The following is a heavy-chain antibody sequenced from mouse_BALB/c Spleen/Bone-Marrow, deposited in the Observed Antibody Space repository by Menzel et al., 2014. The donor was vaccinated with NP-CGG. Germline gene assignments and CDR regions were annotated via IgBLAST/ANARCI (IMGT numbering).Heavy chain of an antibody. CDR1: GDSITSGY. D-gene: IGHD2-3*01. CDR2: ISYSGNT. V-gene: IGHV3-8*02. CDR3: ATYDGYCFDY. J-gene: IGHJ2*01. Sequence: EVKVVESGPSLVKPSQTLSLPCSVTGDSITSGYWNWIRKFPGNKLEYMGYISYSGNTYYNPSLKSRISITRDTSKNQYYLQLNSVTTGDTATYYCATYDGYCFDYWGQGTTLTVSS.